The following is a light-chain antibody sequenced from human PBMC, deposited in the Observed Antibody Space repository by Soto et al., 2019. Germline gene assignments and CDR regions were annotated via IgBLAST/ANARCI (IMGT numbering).Light chain of an antibody. CDR2: DVT. J-gene: IGLJ1*01. Sequence: QSVLTQPASVSGSPGQSITISCTGTSSDVGGYNYVSWYQQHPGKAPKLMIYDVTNRPSGVSNRFSGSKSGYTASLTISGLQAEDEADDYCSSYTSSSTYVFGTGTKVTVL. CDR3: SSYTSSSTYV. CDR1: SSDVGGYNY. V-gene: IGLV2-14*03.